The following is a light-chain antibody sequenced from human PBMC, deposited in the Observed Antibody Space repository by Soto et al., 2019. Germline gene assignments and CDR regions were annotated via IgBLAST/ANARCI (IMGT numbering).Light chain of an antibody. V-gene: IGLV2-14*01. Sequence: QSALTQPASVSGSPGQSITISCTGTSSDVGGYNYVSWYQQHPGKAPKLIIYDVSNRPSGISNRFSGSKSGNTASLTISGLQAEDEADYFCSSYTITYPRVVFGGGTKLTVL. J-gene: IGLJ2*01. CDR3: SSYTITYPRVV. CDR2: DVS. CDR1: SSDVGGYNY.